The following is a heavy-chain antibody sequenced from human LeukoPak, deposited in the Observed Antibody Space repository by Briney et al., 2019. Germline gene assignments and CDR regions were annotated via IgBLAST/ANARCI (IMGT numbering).Heavy chain of an antibody. Sequence: GASVKVSCKASGYTFTGYYMHWVRQAPGQGLEWMGIINPSGGSTSYAQKFQGRVTMTRDMSTSTVYMELSSLRSEDTAVYYCAVNWNYYGGFDYWGQGTLVTVSS. J-gene: IGHJ4*02. D-gene: IGHD1-7*01. V-gene: IGHV1-46*01. CDR2: INPSGGST. CDR3: AVNWNYYGGFDY. CDR1: GYTFTGYY.